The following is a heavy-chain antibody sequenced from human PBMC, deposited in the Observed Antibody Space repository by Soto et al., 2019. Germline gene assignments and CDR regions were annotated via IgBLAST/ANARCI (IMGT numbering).Heavy chain of an antibody. Sequence: QVQLVESGGGVVQPGRSLRLSCAASGFTFSSYAMHWVRQARGKGLEWVAVISYDGSNKYYADSVKGRFTISRDNSKNTLYLQMNSLRAEDTAVYYCARGLGAGYFDYWGQGTLVTVSS. J-gene: IGHJ4*02. D-gene: IGHD1-26*01. CDR1: GFTFSSYA. CDR2: ISYDGSNK. V-gene: IGHV3-30-3*01. CDR3: ARGLGAGYFDY.